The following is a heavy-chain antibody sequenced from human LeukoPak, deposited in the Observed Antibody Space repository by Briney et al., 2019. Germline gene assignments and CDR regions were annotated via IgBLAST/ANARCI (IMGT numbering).Heavy chain of an antibody. V-gene: IGHV3-30*02. Sequence: GGSLRLSCAASGFTFSSYGMHWVRQAPGKGLEWVAFIRYDGNNKYYADSVKGRFTISRDNSKNTLYLQMNSLRAEDTAIYYCAGNGYNSGWYFNYWGQGTLVTVSS. CDR3: AGNGYNSGWYFNY. CDR2: IRYDGNNK. J-gene: IGHJ4*02. D-gene: IGHD6-25*01. CDR1: GFTFSSYG.